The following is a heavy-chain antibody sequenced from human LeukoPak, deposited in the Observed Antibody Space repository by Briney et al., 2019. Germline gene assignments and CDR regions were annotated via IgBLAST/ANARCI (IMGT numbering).Heavy chain of an antibody. CDR2: IWYDGTHK. CDR3: VKDRGDGHRGFDY. J-gene: IGHJ4*02. D-gene: IGHD3-10*01. Sequence: PGRSLRLSCAASGFTFSSCGFHWVRQAPGKGLEWVAVIWYDGTHKYYADSVKGRLTISRDNSKNTVYLQMNSLRAEDTAVYYCVKDRGDGHRGFDYWGQGTLVTVSS. CDR1: GFTFSSCG. V-gene: IGHV3-33*06.